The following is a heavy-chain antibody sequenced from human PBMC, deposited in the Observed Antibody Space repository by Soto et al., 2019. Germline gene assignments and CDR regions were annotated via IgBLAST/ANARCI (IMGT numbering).Heavy chain of an antibody. V-gene: IGHV3-21*01. Sequence: VRSLRLSCAASGFTFSLYSMIWVRQAPGKGLEWVASITSSSSYIYYEDSLKGRFTISRDNAKNSLFLQLDSLRAEDTAVYFCVRARSTDSRPDYWGQGTLVTVSS. CDR1: GFTFSLYS. D-gene: IGHD3-22*01. CDR2: ITSSSSYI. CDR3: VRARSTDSRPDY. J-gene: IGHJ4*02.